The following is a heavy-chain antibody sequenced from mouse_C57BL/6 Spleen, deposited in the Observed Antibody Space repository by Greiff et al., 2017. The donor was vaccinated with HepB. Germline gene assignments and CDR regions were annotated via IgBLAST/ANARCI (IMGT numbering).Heavy chain of an antibody. Sequence: EVKLMESGGGLVKPGGSLKLSCAASGFTFSDYGMHWVRQAPEKGLEWVAYISSGSSTIYYADTVKGRFTISRDNAKNTLFLQMTSLRSEDTAMYDCASPSGSSGYAFAYWGQGTLVTVSA. D-gene: IGHD3-2*02. V-gene: IGHV5-17*01. J-gene: IGHJ3*01. CDR2: ISSGSSTI. CDR1: GFTFSDYG. CDR3: ASPSGSSGYAFAY.